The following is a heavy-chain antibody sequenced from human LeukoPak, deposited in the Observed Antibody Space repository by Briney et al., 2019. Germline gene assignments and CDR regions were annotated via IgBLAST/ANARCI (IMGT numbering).Heavy chain of an antibody. CDR2: IYYSGST. J-gene: IGHJ4*02. Sequence: PSETLSLTCTVSGDSISSSSYYWGWIRQPPGKGLEWIGNIYYSGSTYYNPSLNSRLTISIDTSKNQFSLKLSSVTAADTAVYYCAKRGSGDGYYFDYWGQGTLVTVSS. CDR1: GDSISSSSYY. V-gene: IGHV4-39*01. CDR3: AKRGSGDGYYFDY. D-gene: IGHD2-15*01.